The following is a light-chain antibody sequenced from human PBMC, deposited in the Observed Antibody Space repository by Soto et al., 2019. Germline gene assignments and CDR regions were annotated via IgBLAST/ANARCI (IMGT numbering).Light chain of an antibody. CDR3: QQYYSYPRA. CDR1: QSISSW. Sequence: DIQMTQSPSTLSASVVDIVSITFLASQSISSWLAWYQQKPGKAPKLLIYAASTLQSGVPSRFSGSGSGTDFTLTISCLQSEDFATYYCQQYYSYPRAFGQGTKVDIK. V-gene: IGKV1-5*01. CDR2: AAS. J-gene: IGKJ1*01.